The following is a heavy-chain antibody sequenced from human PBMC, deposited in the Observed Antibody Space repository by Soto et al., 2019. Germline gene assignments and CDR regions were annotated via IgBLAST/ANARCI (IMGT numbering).Heavy chain of an antibody. V-gene: IGHV4-30-4*01. Sequence: SETLSLTCTVSGGSISSGDYYWSWIRQPPGKGLEWIGYIYYSGSTYYNPSLKSRVTISVDTSKNQFSLKLSSVTAADTAVYYCARGLRYFDWFNPPMIPNYFDYWGQGTLVTVSS. CDR3: ARGLRYFDWFNPPMIPNYFDY. J-gene: IGHJ4*02. D-gene: IGHD3-9*01. CDR1: GGSISSGDYY. CDR2: IYYSGST.